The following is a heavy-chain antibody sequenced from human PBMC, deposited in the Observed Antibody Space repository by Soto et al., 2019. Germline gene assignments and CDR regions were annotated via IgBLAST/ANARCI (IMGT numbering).Heavy chain of an antibody. Sequence: QVQLVQSGAEVRKPGASVKVSCKASGYTFTTYGISWVRQAPGQGLEWMGWISGYNGHTKYAQKFQGRVTMTTDTSPXTVYMDLRSLRSDDTAVHYCAREGEMPYYYYGLDVWGQGTTVTVSS. CDR2: ISGYNGHT. J-gene: IGHJ6*02. D-gene: IGHD3-16*01. V-gene: IGHV1-18*01. CDR1: GYTFTTYG. CDR3: AREGEMPYYYYGLDV.